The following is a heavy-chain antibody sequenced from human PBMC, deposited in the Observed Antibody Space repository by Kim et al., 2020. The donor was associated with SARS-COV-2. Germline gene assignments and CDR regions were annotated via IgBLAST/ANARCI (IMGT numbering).Heavy chain of an antibody. CDR3: ARGRSIEVVPAASEDWFDP. CDR1: GYTFTSYG. J-gene: IGHJ5*02. V-gene: IGHV1-18*04. Sequence: ASVKVSCKASGYTFTSYGISWVRQAPGQGLEWMGWISAYNGNTNYAQKLQGRVTMTTDTSTSTAYMELRSLRSDDTAVYYCARGRSIEVVPAASEDWFDPWGQGTLVTVSS. CDR2: ISAYNGNT. D-gene: IGHD2-2*01.